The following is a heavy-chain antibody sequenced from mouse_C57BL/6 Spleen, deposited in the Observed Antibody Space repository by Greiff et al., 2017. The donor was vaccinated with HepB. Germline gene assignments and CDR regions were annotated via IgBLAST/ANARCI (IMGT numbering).Heavy chain of an antibody. J-gene: IGHJ3*01. V-gene: IGHV1-42*01. D-gene: IGHD2-3*01. CDR3: ARGDGYYGAY. Sequence: EVQLQQSGPELVKPGASVKISCKASGYSFTGYYMNWVKQSPEKSLEWIGEINPSTGGTTYNQKFKAKATLTVDKSSSTAYMQLKSLTSEESAVYYCARGDGYYGAYWGQGTLVTVSA. CDR1: GYSFTGYY. CDR2: INPSTGGT.